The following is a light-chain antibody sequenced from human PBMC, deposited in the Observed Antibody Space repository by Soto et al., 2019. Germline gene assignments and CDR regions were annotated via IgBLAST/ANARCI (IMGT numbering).Light chain of an antibody. CDR1: SSDVGGYNY. V-gene: IGLV2-8*01. Sequence: QSALTQPPSASGSPGQSVTISCTGTSSDVGGYNYVSWYQQHPGKAPKLMIYEVSKRPSGVPDRFSGSKSGNTASLTVSGLQAEDEADYYCSSYAGFEVVFGGGTKLTVL. CDR3: SSYAGFEVV. CDR2: EVS. J-gene: IGLJ2*01.